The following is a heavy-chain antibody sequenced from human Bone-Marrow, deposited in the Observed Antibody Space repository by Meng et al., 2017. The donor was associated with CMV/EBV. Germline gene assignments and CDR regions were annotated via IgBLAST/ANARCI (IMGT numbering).Heavy chain of an antibody. CDR2: IIPILGIA. Sequence: SVKVSCKASGGTFSSYAISWVRQAPGQGLEWMGGIIPILGIANYAQKFQGRVTMTRNTSISTAYMELSSLRSEDTAVYYCARVLGAATATGYWGQGTLVTVSS. V-gene: IGHV1-69*10. CDR3: ARVLGAATATGY. D-gene: IGHD3-10*01. J-gene: IGHJ4*02. CDR1: GGTFSSYA.